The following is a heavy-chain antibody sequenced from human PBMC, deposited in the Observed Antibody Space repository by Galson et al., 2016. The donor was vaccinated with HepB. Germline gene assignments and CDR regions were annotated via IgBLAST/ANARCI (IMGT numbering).Heavy chain of an antibody. D-gene: IGHD2-2*01. Sequence: ETLSLTCTVSGGSISRYYWSWIRQSPGKGLEWIGSIHDSGSTYYNPSLKSRVIISVDTSKNQFSLNLCSVTAADTAVYYCACYGSRRRMDVWGQGTSVTVSS. CDR1: GGSISRYY. CDR2: IHDSGST. J-gene: IGHJ6*02. V-gene: IGHV4-59*05. CDR3: ACYGSRRRMDV.